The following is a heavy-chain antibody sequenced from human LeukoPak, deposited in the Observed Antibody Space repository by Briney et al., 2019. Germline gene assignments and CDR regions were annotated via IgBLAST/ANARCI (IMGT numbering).Heavy chain of an antibody. V-gene: IGHV4-34*01. D-gene: IGHD3-9*01. CDR3: AKDGIRYFDWLSPYAFDY. CDR1: GGSFSGYY. Sequence: SETLCLTCAVYGGSFSGYYWSWIRQPPGKGLELIGEINHSGSTNCNPSLKSRVTISVDTSKNQFSLKLSSVTAADTAFFFQAKDGIRYFDWLSPYAFDYWGQGTLVTVSS. CDR2: INHSGST. J-gene: IGHJ4*02.